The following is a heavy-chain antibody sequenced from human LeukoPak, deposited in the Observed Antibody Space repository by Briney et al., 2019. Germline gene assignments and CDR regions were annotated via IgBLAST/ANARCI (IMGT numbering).Heavy chain of an antibody. Sequence: SQTLSLTCALSGDSASSNRAAWNWVRQSPSRGLEWLGRTYYRSTWYSDYARSVKSRMTVNPDTSKNQFSLQLNSVTPEDSGVYYWARAHPGFDFWGQGTLVTVSS. CDR1: GDSASSNRAA. D-gene: IGHD1-1*01. CDR2: TYYRSTWYS. V-gene: IGHV6-1*01. CDR3: ARAHPGFDF. J-gene: IGHJ4*02.